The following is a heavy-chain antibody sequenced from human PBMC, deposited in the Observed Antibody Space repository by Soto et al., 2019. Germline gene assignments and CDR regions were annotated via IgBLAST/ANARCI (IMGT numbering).Heavy chain of an antibody. CDR3: ATPNLVVTKDHDAFDI. J-gene: IGHJ3*02. V-gene: IGHV4-39*01. CDR2: IYYSGST. D-gene: IGHD3-22*01. CDR1: GGFISSSSYY. Sequence: SETLSLTCTVSGGFISSSSYYWGWIRQPPGKGLEWIGSIYYSGSTYYNPSLKSRVTISVDTSKNQFSLKLSSVTAADTAVYYCATPNLVVTKDHDAFDIWGQGTMVTVSS.